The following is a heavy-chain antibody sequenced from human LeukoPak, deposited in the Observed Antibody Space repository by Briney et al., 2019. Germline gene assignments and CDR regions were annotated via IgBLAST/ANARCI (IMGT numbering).Heavy chain of an antibody. Sequence: GGSLRLSCAASGFTVSSNYMSWVRQAPGKGLEWVSVIYSGGSTYYADSVKGRFTISRDNSKNTLYLQMNSLRAEDTAVYYCATRPTGDYPYFDYWGQGALVTVAS. CDR3: ATRPTGDYPYFDY. V-gene: IGHV3-66*01. CDR1: GFTVSSNY. D-gene: IGHD4-17*01. J-gene: IGHJ4*02. CDR2: IYSGGST.